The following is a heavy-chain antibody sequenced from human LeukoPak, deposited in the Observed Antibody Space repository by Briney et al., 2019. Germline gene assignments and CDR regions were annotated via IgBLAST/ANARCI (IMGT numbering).Heavy chain of an antibody. V-gene: IGHV1-2*02. CDR2: INPNSGGT. J-gene: IGHJ6*03. CDR3: ARDEGTAMAELPYYYYCMDV. CDR1: GYTFTGYY. D-gene: IGHD5-18*01. Sequence: ASVKVSCKASGYTFTGYYMHWVRQAPGQGLEWMGWINPNSGGTNYAQKFQGRVIMTRDTSISTAYMELSRLRSDDTAVYYCARDEGTAMAELPYYYYCMDVWGKGTTVTVSS.